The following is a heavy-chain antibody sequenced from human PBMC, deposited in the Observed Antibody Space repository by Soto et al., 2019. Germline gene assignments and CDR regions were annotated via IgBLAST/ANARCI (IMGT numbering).Heavy chain of an antibody. V-gene: IGHV4-59*01. J-gene: IGHJ4*02. CDR1: GGSMTDYY. Sequence: QVQLQESGPRVVKPSETLSLTCTVSGGSMTDYYWSWIRQPPGKGLEWIGYIYYSGSTNYNPSLKSRVTISVDTSKNQFSLKLSSVTAADTAVYYCARDHGTTGTVDYWGQGTLVTVSS. D-gene: IGHD1-1*01. CDR2: IYYSGST. CDR3: ARDHGTTGTVDY.